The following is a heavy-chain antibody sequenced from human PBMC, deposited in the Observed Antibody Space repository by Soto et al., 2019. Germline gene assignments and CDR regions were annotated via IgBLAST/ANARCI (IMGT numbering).Heavy chain of an antibody. Sequence: EVQLVESGGGLVQPGGSLRLSCAASGFTFSSYSMNWVRQAPGKGLEWVSYISSSSSTIYYADSVKGRFTISRDNAKNSLYLQMNSLRAEDTAVYYCARGARLPYYYSYYMDLWGKGTTVTVSS. CDR2: ISSSSSTI. V-gene: IGHV3-48*01. CDR3: ARGARLPYYYSYYMDL. D-gene: IGHD5-18*01. CDR1: GFTFSSYS. J-gene: IGHJ6*03.